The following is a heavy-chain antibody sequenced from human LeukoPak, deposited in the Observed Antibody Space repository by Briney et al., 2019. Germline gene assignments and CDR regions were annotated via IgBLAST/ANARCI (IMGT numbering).Heavy chain of an antibody. Sequence: SVKVSCKASGGTFSSYAISWVRQAPGQGLEWMGGIIPIFGTANYAQKFQGRVTITADESTSTAYMELSSLRSEDTAVYYCARAQSDGGGVFNYWGQGTLVTVSS. V-gene: IGHV1-69*13. CDR3: ARAQSDGGGVFNY. CDR2: IIPIFGTA. CDR1: GGTFSSYA. J-gene: IGHJ4*02. D-gene: IGHD3-16*01.